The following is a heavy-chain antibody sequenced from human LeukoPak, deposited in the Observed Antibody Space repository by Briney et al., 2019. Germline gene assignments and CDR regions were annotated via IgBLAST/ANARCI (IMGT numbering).Heavy chain of an antibody. J-gene: IGHJ6*02. Sequence: ASVKVSCKASGGTFSSYAISWVRQAPGQGLEWMGGIIPIFGAANYAQKFQGRVTITADESTSTAYMELSSLRSEDTAVYYCARLDEYSSSSRYYGMDVWGQGTTVTVSS. V-gene: IGHV1-69*13. CDR3: ARLDEYSSSSRYYGMDV. CDR2: IIPIFGAA. CDR1: GGTFSSYA. D-gene: IGHD6-6*01.